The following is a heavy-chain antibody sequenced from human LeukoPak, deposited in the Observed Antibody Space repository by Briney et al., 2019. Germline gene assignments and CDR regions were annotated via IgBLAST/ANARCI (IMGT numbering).Heavy chain of an antibody. CDR2: IYTSGGT. CDR1: GGSISAYD. V-gene: IGHV4-4*07. D-gene: IGHD2-15*01. CDR3: ARTTSGGHFDY. Sequence: KPSETLSLTCSVSGGSISAYDWSWIRQPAGKGLEWIGRIYTSGGTNYNPSLKSRVTMSVYTSKNHFSLKLSSVTAADTAVYYCARTTSGGHFDYWGQGTLVTVSS. J-gene: IGHJ4*02.